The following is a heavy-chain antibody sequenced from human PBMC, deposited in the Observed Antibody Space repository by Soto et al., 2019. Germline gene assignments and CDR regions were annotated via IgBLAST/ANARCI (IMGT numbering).Heavy chain of an antibody. D-gene: IGHD3-3*01. CDR3: ARGRSSVPDRRGIGYYGLDV. V-gene: IGHV4-34*01. J-gene: IGHJ6*02. CDR2: INDSGIT. Sequence: KTSETLSLTCVVNGGSFSNYYWTWIRQPPGKGLEWIGEINDSGITDSNPSLESRVTISVDMSKNQFSLRVNSVTAADTAVYHCARGRSSVPDRRGIGYYGLDVWGQGTTVTVSS. CDR1: GGSFSNYY.